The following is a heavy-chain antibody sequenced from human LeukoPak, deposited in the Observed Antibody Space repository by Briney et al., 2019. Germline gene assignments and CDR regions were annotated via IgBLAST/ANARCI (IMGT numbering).Heavy chain of an antibody. V-gene: IGHV3-11*04. J-gene: IGHJ4*02. D-gene: IGHD3-22*01. CDR2: VSGSGGST. Sequence: GGSLRLSCAASGFTFSDYYMSWIRQAPGQGLEWVSAVSGSGGSTYHTDSVKGRFTISRDNAKNSLYLQMNSLRAEDTAVYYCARDRDYYDSSGYYFEDWGQGTLVTVSS. CDR1: GFTFSDYY. CDR3: ARDRDYYDSSGYYFED.